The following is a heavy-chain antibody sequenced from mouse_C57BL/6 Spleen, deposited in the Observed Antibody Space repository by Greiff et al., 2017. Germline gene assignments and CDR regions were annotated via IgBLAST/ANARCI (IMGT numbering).Heavy chain of an antibody. V-gene: IGHV1-64*01. CDR2: IHPNSGST. Sequence: QVQLQQPGAELVQPGASVKLSCKASGYTFTSYWMHWVKQRPGQGLEWIGMIHPNSGSTNYNEKFKSKATLTVDKSSSTAYMQLSSLTSEDSAVYYCARRDYYGTSYAMDYWGQGTSVTVSS. CDR1: GYTFTSYW. CDR3: ARRDYYGTSYAMDY. J-gene: IGHJ4*01. D-gene: IGHD1-1*01.